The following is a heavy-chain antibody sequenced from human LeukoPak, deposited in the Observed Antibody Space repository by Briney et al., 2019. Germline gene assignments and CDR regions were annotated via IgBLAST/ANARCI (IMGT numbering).Heavy chain of an antibody. V-gene: IGHV1-69*05. D-gene: IGHD3-9*01. Sequence: LVKVSCKASGGTFSSYAISWVRQAPGQGLEWMGGIIPIFGTANYAQKFQGRVTITTDESTSTAYMELSSLRSEDTAVYYCARSPSRYFDWLFDYFDYWGQGTLVTVSS. CDR3: ARSPSRYFDWLFDYFDY. CDR2: IIPIFGTA. CDR1: GGTFSSYA. J-gene: IGHJ4*02.